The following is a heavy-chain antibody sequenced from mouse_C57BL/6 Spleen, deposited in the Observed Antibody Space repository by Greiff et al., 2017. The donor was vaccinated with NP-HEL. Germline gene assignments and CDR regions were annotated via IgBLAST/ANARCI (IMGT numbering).Heavy chain of an antibody. CDR1: GYAFSSSW. V-gene: IGHV1-82*01. D-gene: IGHD1-1*01. Sequence: QVQLQQSGPELVKPGASVKISCKASGYAFSSSWMNWVKQRPGKGLEWIGRIYPGDGDTNYNGKFKGKATLTADKSSSTAYMQLSSLTSEDSAVDFCARVSYYGSSYRYFDVWGTGTTVTVSS. CDR2: IYPGDGDT. CDR3: ARVSYYGSSYRYFDV. J-gene: IGHJ1*03.